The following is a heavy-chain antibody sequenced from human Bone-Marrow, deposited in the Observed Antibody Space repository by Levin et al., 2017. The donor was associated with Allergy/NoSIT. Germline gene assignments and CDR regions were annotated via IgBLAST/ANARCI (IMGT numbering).Heavy chain of an antibody. V-gene: IGHV4-31*03. CDR1: GGSISSGGYY. CDR2: IYYSGST. D-gene: IGHD5-12*01. J-gene: IGHJ6*02. Sequence: KSSETLSLTCTVSGGSISSGGYYWSWIRQHPGKGLEWIGYIYYSGSTYYNPSLKSRVTISVDTSKNQFSLKLSSVTAADTAVYYCARDSGYDLRFYYYYGMDVWGQGTTVTVSS. CDR3: ARDSGYDLRFYYYYGMDV.